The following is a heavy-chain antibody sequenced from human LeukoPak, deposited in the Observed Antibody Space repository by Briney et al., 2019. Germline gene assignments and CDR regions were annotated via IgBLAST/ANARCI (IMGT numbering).Heavy chain of an antibody. V-gene: IGHV3-23*01. CDR1: GFRFSAYG. J-gene: IGHJ4*02. CDR2: LSANGSVT. Sequence: GGSLRLSCDASGFRFSAYGMSWVRQAPGQGLEWVSGLSANGSVTFYARSVRGRFTISRDNSKNTLHLQMSSLRADDSALYYCARDKGPSLWFGDAFDYWGQGTLVTVSS. D-gene: IGHD3-10*01. CDR3: ARDKGPSLWFGDAFDY.